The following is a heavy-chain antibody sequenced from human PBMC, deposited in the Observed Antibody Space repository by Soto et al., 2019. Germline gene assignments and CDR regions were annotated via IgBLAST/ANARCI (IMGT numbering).Heavy chain of an antibody. CDR1: GGSINSDY. CDR3: VRQRGYYNPSGSYLFSAFDI. Sequence: SETLSLTCSVSGGSINSDYWSWIRQPPGKGLEWIGYVYNSGITNYNPSLKSRVTMSVDTSKNQFSLQRSSVTAADTAVYYCVRQRGYYNPSGSYLFSAFDIWGQGTMVTVSS. D-gene: IGHD3-10*01. CDR2: VYNSGIT. V-gene: IGHV4-59*08. J-gene: IGHJ3*02.